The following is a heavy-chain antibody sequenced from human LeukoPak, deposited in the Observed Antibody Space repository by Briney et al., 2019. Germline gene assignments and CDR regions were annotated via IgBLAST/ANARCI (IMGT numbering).Heavy chain of an antibody. Sequence: SETLSLTCAVYGGSFSGYYWSWIRQPPGKGLEWIGEINHSGSTNYNPSLKSRVTISVDTSKNQFSLKLSSVTAADTAVYYCARDKVVATIGGNFDYWGQGTLVTVSS. V-gene: IGHV4-34*01. J-gene: IGHJ4*02. D-gene: IGHD5-12*01. CDR2: INHSGST. CDR3: ARDKVVATIGGNFDY. CDR1: GGSFSGYY.